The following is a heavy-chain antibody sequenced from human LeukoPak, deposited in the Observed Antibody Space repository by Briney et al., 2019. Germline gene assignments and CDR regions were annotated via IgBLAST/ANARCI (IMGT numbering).Heavy chain of an antibody. D-gene: IGHD3-9*01. Sequence: PSETLSLTCTVSGGSISSYYWSWIRQPPGKGLEWIGYIYYSGSTNYNPSLKSRVTISVDTSKNQFSLKLSSVTAADTAVYYCARGPNYDILTGYRATFDYWGQGTLVTVSS. CDR1: GGSISSYY. V-gene: IGHV4-59*01. CDR2: IYYSGST. CDR3: ARGPNYDILTGYRATFDY. J-gene: IGHJ4*02.